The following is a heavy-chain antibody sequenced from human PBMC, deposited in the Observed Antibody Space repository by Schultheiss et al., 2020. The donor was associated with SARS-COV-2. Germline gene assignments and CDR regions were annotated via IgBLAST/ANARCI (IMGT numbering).Heavy chain of an antibody. CDR3: ARARQRYYFDY. CDR1: GYTFADYW. J-gene: IGHJ4*02. V-gene: IGHV5-51*01. Sequence: GESLKISCRGSGYTFADYWIGWVRQMPGRGLESMGFIYPGDSDTRYSPSFQGQVTISADKSISTAYLQWSSLKASDTAMYYCARARQRYYFDYWGQGTLVTVSS. D-gene: IGHD3-10*01. CDR2: IYPGDSDT.